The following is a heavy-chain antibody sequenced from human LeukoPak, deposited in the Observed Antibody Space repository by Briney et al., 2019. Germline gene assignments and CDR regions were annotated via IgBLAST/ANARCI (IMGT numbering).Heavy chain of an antibody. CDR2: INHSGST. D-gene: IGHD2-2*01. CDR3: ARRGVVPAARRQFDY. Sequence: SETLSLTCQVYGGSFSGYYWSCIRQPPGKGLEWIGEINHSGSTNYNPSLKSRVTISVDTSKNQFSLKLSSVTAADTAVYYCARRGVVPAARRQFDYWGQGTLVTVSS. J-gene: IGHJ4*02. V-gene: IGHV4-34*01. CDR1: GGSFSGYY.